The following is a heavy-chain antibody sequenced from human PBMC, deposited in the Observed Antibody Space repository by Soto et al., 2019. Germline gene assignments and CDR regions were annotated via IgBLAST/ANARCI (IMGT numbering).Heavy chain of an antibody. Sequence: GGSLRLSCAASGFTVSSNYMSWVRQAPGKGLEWVSVIYSGGSTYYADSVKGRFTISRDNSKNTLYLQMNSLRAEDTAVYYCARRGGYYYYYYYMDVWGKGTTVTVSS. CDR1: GFTVSSNY. CDR2: IYSGGST. J-gene: IGHJ6*03. V-gene: IGHV3-66*01. D-gene: IGHD1-26*01. CDR3: ARRGGYYYYYYYMDV.